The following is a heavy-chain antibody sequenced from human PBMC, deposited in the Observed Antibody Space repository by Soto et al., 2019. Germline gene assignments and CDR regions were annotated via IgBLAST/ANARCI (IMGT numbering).Heavy chain of an antibody. Sequence: GGSLRLSCSASRFTFGGYAMSWVRQAPGKGLEWVSGITGNAANTVYADSVKGRFTISRDNSKNALYLRLNSLRAEDTAVYFCAKAARDCGGDCYSSYFDSWGQGALVTVS. V-gene: IGHV3-23*01. CDR1: RFTFGGYA. CDR2: ITGNAANT. J-gene: IGHJ4*02. CDR3: AKAARDCGGDCYSSYFDS. D-gene: IGHD2-21*02.